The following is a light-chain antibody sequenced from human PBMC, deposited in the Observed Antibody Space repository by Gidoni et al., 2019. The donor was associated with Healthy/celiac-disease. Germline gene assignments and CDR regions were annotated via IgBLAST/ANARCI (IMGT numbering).Light chain of an antibody. J-gene: IGLJ3*02. CDR2: EVS. V-gene: IGLV2-14*01. CDR1: SRDVGGYNY. CDR3: SSYTSSSTLGV. Sequence: QSALTQPASVSGSPGQSITISCTGTSRDVGGYNYVSCYQQHPGKAPKLMIYEVSTRPSGVSNRFSGSKSGNTASLTISGLQAEDEADYYCSSYTSSSTLGVFGGGTKLTVL.